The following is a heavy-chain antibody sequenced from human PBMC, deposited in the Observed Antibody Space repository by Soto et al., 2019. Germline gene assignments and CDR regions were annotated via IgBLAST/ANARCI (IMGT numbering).Heavy chain of an antibody. V-gene: IGHV1-18*01. J-gene: IGHJ6*02. CDR2: ISGCNGDT. CDR1: GYTFTRYG. Sequence: QGQLVQSGGEVKKPGASVKVSCKASGYTFTRYGISWVRQAPGQGLEWMGWISGCNGDTKYAQKFQGRVTMTVDTSTTTAYMELRSLTSDDRAVYYCAKNGQPPYYYYGMDVWGQGTTVTVSS. D-gene: IGHD2-8*01. CDR3: AKNGQPPYYYYGMDV.